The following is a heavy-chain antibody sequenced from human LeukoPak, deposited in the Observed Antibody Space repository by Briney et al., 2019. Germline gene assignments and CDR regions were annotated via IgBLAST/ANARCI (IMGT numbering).Heavy chain of an antibody. J-gene: IGHJ4*02. CDR3: AKVGDFYGDYVGYFDY. Sequence: GGSLRLSCAASGFTFSSYAMSWVRQAPGKGLEWVSAISGSGGSTYYADSVKGRFTISRDNSKNTLYLQMNSLRAEDRAVYYCAKVGDFYGDYVGYFDYWGQGTLVTVSS. CDR1: GFTFSSYA. D-gene: IGHD4-17*01. V-gene: IGHV3-23*01. CDR2: ISGSGGST.